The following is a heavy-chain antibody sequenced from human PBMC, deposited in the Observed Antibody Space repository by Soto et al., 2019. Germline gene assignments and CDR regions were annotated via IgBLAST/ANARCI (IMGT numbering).Heavy chain of an antibody. D-gene: IGHD2-2*01. J-gene: IGHJ3*02. CDR3: ARGLYCSSTSCYSPAFDI. CDR2: IDPSDSYT. CDR1: GYSFTSYW. V-gene: IGHV5-10-1*01. Sequence: GESLKISCKGSGYSFTSYWISWVRQMPGKGLEWMGRIDPSDSYTNYSPSFQGHVTISADKSISTAYLQWSSLKASDTAMYYCARGLYCSSTSCYSPAFDICGQGTMVTVSS.